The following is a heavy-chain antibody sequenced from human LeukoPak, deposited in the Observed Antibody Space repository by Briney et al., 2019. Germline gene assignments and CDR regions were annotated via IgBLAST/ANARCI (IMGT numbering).Heavy chain of an antibody. V-gene: IGHV1-69*01. D-gene: IGHD2/OR15-2a*01. CDR3: ASRIGDPDAFDV. CDR1: GGTFSSYA. CDR2: IIPIFGTA. J-gene: IGHJ3*01. Sequence: SVKVSCKASGGTFSSYAISWVRQAPGQGLEWMGGIIPIFGTANYAQKFQGRVTITADESTSTAYMELSSLRSEDTAVYYCASRIGDPDAFDVWGQGTMVTVSS.